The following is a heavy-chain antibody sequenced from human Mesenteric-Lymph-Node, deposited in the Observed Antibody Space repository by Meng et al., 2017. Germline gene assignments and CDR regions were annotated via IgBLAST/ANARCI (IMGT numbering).Heavy chain of an antibody. CDR3: ARGPSRWLQFSFDY. CDR2: INDSGST. CDR1: GGSFSGHY. V-gene: IGHV4-34*01. J-gene: IGHJ4*02. Sequence: QVQLQQWGAGLLKPSETLSLICAVSGGSFSGHYWSWIRQPPGKGLEWIGEINDSGSTDYNPSLKSRVTISVDTSKSQFSLKLSSVTAADTAVYYCARGPSRWLQFSFDYWGQGTLVTVSS. D-gene: IGHD5-24*01.